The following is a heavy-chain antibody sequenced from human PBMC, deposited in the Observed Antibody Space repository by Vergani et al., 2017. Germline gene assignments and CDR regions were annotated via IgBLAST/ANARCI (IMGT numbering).Heavy chain of an antibody. D-gene: IGHD2-2*02. CDR3: AARYCSSTSCYTDHWYFDL. CDR1: GFTFTSSA. CDR2: IVVGSGNT. J-gene: IGHJ2*01. Sequence: QLVQSGPEVKKPGTSVKVSCKASGFTFTSSAMQWVRQARGQRLEWIGWIVVGSGNTNYAQKFQERVTITRDMSTSTAYMELSSLRSEDTAVYYCAARYCSSTSCYTDHWYFDLWGRGTLVTISS. V-gene: IGHV1-58*02.